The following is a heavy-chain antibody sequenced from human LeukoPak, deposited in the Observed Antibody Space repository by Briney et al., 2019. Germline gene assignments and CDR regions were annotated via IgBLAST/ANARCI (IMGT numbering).Heavy chain of an antibody. Sequence: GASVKVSCKASGYTFTGYYMHWVRQAPGQGLEWMGWINPNSGGTNYAQKFQGRVTMTRDTSISTAYMELSRLRSDDTAVYYCARASGVGYAGSDYWGQGTLVTVSS. J-gene: IGHJ4*02. CDR2: INPNSGGT. CDR3: ARASGVGYAGSDY. V-gene: IGHV1-2*02. CDR1: GYTFTGYY. D-gene: IGHD1-26*01.